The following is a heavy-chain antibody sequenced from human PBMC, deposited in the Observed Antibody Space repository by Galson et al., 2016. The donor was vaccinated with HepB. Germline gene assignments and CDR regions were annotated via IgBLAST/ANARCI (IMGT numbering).Heavy chain of an antibody. CDR3: ARDPMATRYYYYGMDV. J-gene: IGHJ6*02. CDR2: IYSGGST. Sequence: SLRLSCAASGFTFSTYAMSWVRQAPGKGLEWVSVIYSGGSTYYADSVKGRFTISRDNSKNTLYLQMNSLRAEDTAVYYCARDPMATRYYYYGMDVWGQGILVTVSS. V-gene: IGHV3-53*01. D-gene: IGHD5-24*01. CDR1: GFTFSTYA.